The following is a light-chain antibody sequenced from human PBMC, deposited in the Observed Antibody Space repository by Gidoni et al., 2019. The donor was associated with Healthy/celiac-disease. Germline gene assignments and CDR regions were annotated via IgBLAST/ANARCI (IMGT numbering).Light chain of an antibody. V-gene: IGKV3-11*01. Sequence: EIVLTQSPATLSLSPGERATLSCRASQSVSSYLAWYQQKPGQAPRLLIYDASNRATGIPARFSGSGSGTDLTLTISSLEPEDFAVYYCQQRSNWPLTFGRRDQGGDQT. CDR1: QSVSSY. J-gene: IGKJ4*01. CDR3: QQRSNWPLT. CDR2: DAS.